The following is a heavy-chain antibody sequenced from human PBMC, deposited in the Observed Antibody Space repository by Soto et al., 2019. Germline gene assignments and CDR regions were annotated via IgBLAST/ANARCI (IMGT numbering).Heavy chain of an antibody. CDR1: GYTFTSYA. Sequence: ASGKVACKGSGYTFTSYAEHWVRQAPGQRLEWMGWINAGNGNTKYSQKFQGRVTITRDTSASTAYMELSSLRSEDTAVYYCARVKNCSGGSCYSGWFEPWGQGTLVTVSS. CDR2: INAGNGNT. CDR3: ARVKNCSGGSCYSGWFEP. D-gene: IGHD2-15*01. V-gene: IGHV1-3*01. J-gene: IGHJ5*02.